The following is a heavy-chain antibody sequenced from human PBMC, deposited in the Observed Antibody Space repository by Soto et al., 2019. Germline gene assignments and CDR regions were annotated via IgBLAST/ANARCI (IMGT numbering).Heavy chain of an antibody. Sequence: GGSLRLSCAASRFTFSSYGMHWVRQAPGKGLEWVAVIWYDGSIDYYADSVKGRFTISRDNSKNTLYLQMNSLRAEDTAVYYCARGGLYFGEFPYYFDYWGQGTLVTVSS. J-gene: IGHJ4*02. CDR1: RFTFSSYG. D-gene: IGHD3-10*01. V-gene: IGHV3-33*01. CDR3: ARGGLYFGEFPYYFDY. CDR2: IWYDGSID.